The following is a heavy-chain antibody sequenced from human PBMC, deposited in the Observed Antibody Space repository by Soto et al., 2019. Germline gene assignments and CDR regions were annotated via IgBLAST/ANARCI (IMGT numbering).Heavy chain of an antibody. J-gene: IGHJ4*02. CDR2: INPSDGNR. D-gene: IGHD3-22*01. CDR1: GGTFSTYT. Sequence: VASVKGSCKASGGTFSTYTITWVRQAPGQGLEWMGWINPSDGNRNFTQKFEDRVTMTTATSTNTVFLELRSLKSDDTAIYYCARDRLRGYDSSGFYSWGQGTMVTVSS. CDR3: ARDRLRGYDSSGFYS. V-gene: IGHV1-18*01.